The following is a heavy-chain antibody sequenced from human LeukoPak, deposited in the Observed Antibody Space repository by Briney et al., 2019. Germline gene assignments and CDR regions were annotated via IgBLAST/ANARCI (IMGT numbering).Heavy chain of an antibody. CDR3: AREEVVPAAMLSFDY. D-gene: IGHD2-2*01. Sequence: GGSLRLSCAASGFTFSSYGMHWVRQAPGKGLEWVAVISYDGSNKYYADSVKGRFTISGDNAKNSLYLQMNSLRAEDTAVYYCAREEVVPAAMLSFDYWGQGTLVTVSS. CDR2: ISYDGSNK. J-gene: IGHJ4*02. CDR1: GFTFSSYG. V-gene: IGHV3-30*03.